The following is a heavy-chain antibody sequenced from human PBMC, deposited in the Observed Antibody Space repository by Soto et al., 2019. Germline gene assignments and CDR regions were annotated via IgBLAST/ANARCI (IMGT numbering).Heavy chain of an antibody. CDR2: IGDGGHT. D-gene: IGHD3-22*01. V-gene: IGHV3-23*01. CDR1: GFTFRNYG. CDR3: AKSYSGYLEYFQR. Sequence: GGSLRLSCAASGFTFRNYGMNWVRQAPGKGLEWVSGIGDGGHTYEARSVRGRITISRDNSKNTLYLHMDSLGAEDTAVYFCAKSYSGYLEYFQRWGRGTLVTVSS. J-gene: IGHJ1*01.